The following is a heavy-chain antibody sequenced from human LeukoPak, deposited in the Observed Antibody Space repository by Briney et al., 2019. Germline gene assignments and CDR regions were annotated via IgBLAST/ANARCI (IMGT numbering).Heavy chain of an antibody. D-gene: IGHD5-18*01. J-gene: IGHJ2*01. CDR2: INKDGSRK. CDR3: AKDRGYSYGLNWYFDL. CDR1: GFTFSNYW. Sequence: GGSLRLSCAAYGFTFSNYWMSWVRQVPGKGLEWVANINKDGSRKPYVDSVKGRFSISRDNAKNSLYLQMNSLRAEDTALYYCAKDRGYSYGLNWYFDLWGRGTLVTVSS. V-gene: IGHV3-7*03.